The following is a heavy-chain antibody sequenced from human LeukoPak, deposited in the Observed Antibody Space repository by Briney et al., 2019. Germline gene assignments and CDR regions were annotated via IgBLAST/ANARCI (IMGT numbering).Heavy chain of an antibody. D-gene: IGHD2-21*02. CDR2: ISASGYST. CDR3: ARDLAYCGGDCPTDY. J-gene: IGHJ4*02. V-gene: IGHV3-23*01. Sequence: GSLRLSCAASGFTFSSYAMNWVRQAPGKGLEWVSAISASGYSTYYADSVKGRFTISRDNSKNTLYLQMNSLRAEDTAIYYCARDLAYCGGDCPTDYWGRGTLVTVSS. CDR1: GFTFSSYA.